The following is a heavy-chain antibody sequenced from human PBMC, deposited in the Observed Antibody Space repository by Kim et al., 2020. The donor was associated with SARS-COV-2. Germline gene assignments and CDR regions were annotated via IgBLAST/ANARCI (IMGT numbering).Heavy chain of an antibody. V-gene: IGHV4-59*01. J-gene: IGHJ4*02. D-gene: IGHD6-19*01. CDR3: ARGNGWHLF. CDR2: IHSSGRA. CDR1: GDSMIDFF. Sequence: SETLSLTCNVSGDSMIDFFWSWIRQSPGRRLEWLGYIHSSGRANYNPSVKSRVTLSVDTSKSQFSLNLISVTAADTAIYYCARGNGWHLFWGQGTLVTVSS.